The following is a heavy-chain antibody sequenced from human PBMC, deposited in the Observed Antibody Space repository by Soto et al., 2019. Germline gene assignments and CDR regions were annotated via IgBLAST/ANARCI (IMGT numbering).Heavy chain of an antibody. V-gene: IGHV5-10-1*01. CDR2: IDPSDSYT. Sequence: GESLKISCKGSGYSFTTYWIIWVRQMPGKGLEWMGRIDPSDSYTNYSPSFQGHVTISADKSISTAYLQWSSLKASDTAMYYCARSSDFWSGFEHFDYWGQGTLVTVSS. CDR3: ARSSDFWSGFEHFDY. D-gene: IGHD3-3*01. J-gene: IGHJ4*02. CDR1: GYSFTTYW.